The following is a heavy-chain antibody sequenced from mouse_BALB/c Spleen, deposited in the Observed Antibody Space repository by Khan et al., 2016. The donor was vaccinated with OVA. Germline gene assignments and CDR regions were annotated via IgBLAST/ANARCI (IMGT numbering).Heavy chain of an antibody. D-gene: IGHD2-10*01. V-gene: IGHV2-6-1*01. CDR1: GFSLTTYG. Sequence: VQLKESGPGLAAPSQSLSITYTISGFSLTTYGVHWVRQPPGKGLEWLVVIWSDGTTNYNSALKSRLTITKDNSQSQVFLKMNSLQTDDTAIYFCARQPYYHYNIMDYWGQGTSVTVSS. J-gene: IGHJ4*01. CDR3: ARQPYYHYNIMDY. CDR2: IWSDGTT.